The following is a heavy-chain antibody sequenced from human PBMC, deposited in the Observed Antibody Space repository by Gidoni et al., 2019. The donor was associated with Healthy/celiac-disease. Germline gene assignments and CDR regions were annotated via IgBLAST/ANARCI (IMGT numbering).Heavy chain of an antibody. Sequence: VQLVESVGGLVKPGGSLRLSCAASGFTFSNAWMSWVRQAPGKGLEWVGRIKRKTEGGKTDYAAPVKGRFTSSRDDSKNTLYLQMNSLKTEDTAVYYCTTGQMIVVSYFDYWGQGTLVTVSS. CDR3: TTGQMIVVSYFDY. CDR1: GFTFSNAW. CDR2: IKRKTEGGKT. D-gene: IGHD3-22*01. V-gene: IGHV3-15*01. J-gene: IGHJ4*02.